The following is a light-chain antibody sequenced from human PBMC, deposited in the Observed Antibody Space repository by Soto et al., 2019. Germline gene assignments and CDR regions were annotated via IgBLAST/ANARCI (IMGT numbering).Light chain of an antibody. Sequence: DIVLTQSPGTLSLSPGERVTLSCRASQIVPSDYLAWYHQEPGQAPRLLIYDASTRATGIPARFSGSGSGTEFTLTISSLQSEDFAVYYCQQYNNWPPITFGQGTRLEIK. CDR1: QIVPSD. V-gene: IGKV3-15*01. CDR2: DAS. J-gene: IGKJ5*01. CDR3: QQYNNWPPIT.